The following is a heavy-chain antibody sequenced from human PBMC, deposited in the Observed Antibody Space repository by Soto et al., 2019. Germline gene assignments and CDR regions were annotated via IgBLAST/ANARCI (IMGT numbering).Heavy chain of an antibody. CDR1: GFTFSSYG. J-gene: IGHJ6*02. D-gene: IGHD4-4*01. V-gene: IGHV3-30*18. Sequence: QVQLVESGGGVVQPGRSLRLSCAASGFTFSSYGMHWVRQAPGKGLEWVAVISYDGSNKYYADSVKGRFTISRDNSKNTLYLQMNSLRAEDTAVYYCAKDSGVPVTLALYYYYYGMDVWGQGTTVTVSS. CDR3: AKDSGVPVTLALYYYYYGMDV. CDR2: ISYDGSNK.